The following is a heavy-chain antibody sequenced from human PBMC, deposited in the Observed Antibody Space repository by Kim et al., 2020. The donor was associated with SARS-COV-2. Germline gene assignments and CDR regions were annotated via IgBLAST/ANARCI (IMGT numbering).Heavy chain of an antibody. D-gene: IGHD6-13*01. CDR1: GFTFSSYA. V-gene: IGHV3-64D*09. J-gene: IGHJ4*01. CDR3: VNGDYYAAAGSISDY. Sequence: GGSLRLSCSVSGFTFSSYAMHWVRQAPGKGLESVSAISSNGGSTYYADSVKGRFTISRDNSKNTLYLQMNSLRAEDTAVYYCVNGDYYAAAGSISDYWG. CDR2: ISSNGGST.